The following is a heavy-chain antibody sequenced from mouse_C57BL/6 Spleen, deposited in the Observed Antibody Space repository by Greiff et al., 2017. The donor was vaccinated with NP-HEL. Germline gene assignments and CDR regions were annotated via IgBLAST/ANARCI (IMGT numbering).Heavy chain of an antibody. Sequence: QVQLQQSGPGLVQPSQSLSITCTVSGFSLTSYGVHWVRQSPGKGLEWLGVIWRGGSTDYNAAFMSRLSITKDNSKSQVFFKMNSLQADDTAIYYCAKPPQTGTGAMDYWGQGTSVTVSS. CDR1: GFSLTSYG. J-gene: IGHJ4*01. CDR3: AKPPQTGTGAMDY. D-gene: IGHD4-1*01. V-gene: IGHV2-5*01. CDR2: IWRGGST.